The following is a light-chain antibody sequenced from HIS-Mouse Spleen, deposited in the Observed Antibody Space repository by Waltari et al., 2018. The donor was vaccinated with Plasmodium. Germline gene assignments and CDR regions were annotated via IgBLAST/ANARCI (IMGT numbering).Light chain of an antibody. CDR2: EDS. J-gene: IGLJ3*02. CDR3: YSTDSSGNHRV. CDR1: ASPKKY. V-gene: IGLV3-10*01. Sequence: SYELTQPPSVSVSPGQTARITCSGDASPKKYAYCYGQKSGQAPVLVIYEDSKRPSGIPERFSGSSSGTMATLTISGAQVEDEADYYCYSTDSSGNHRVFGGGTKLTVL.